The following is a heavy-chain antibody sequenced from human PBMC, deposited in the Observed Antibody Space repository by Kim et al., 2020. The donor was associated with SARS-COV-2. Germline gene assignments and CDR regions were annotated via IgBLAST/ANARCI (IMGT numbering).Heavy chain of an antibody. CDR3: ARVGGSSWYPGGEERTLFYYYYYGMDV. J-gene: IGHJ6*02. Sequence: GGSLRLSCAASGFTFSSYWMSWVRQAPGKGLEWVANIKQDGSEKYYVDSVKGRFTISRDNAKNSLYLQMNSLRAEDTAVYYCARVGGSSWYPGGEERTLFYYYYYGMDVWGQGTTVTVS. D-gene: IGHD6-13*01. CDR1: GFTFSSYW. CDR2: IKQDGSEK. V-gene: IGHV3-7*01.